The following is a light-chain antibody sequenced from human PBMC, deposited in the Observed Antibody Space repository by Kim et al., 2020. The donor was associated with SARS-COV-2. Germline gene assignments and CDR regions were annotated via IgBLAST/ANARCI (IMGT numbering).Light chain of an antibody. Sequence: EIVMTQSPATLSVSPGERATLSCRASQSVSSNLAWYQQKPGQAPRLLIYGASTRATGIPARFSGSGSGTEFTLIISSLQSEDIAVYYCQQYDNWPPYTFGQGTKLEI. J-gene: IGKJ2*01. CDR1: QSVSSN. CDR2: GAS. CDR3: QQYDNWPPYT. V-gene: IGKV3-15*01.